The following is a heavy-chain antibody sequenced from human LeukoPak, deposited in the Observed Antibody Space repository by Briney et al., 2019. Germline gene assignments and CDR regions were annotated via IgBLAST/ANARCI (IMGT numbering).Heavy chain of an antibody. J-gene: IGHJ6*02. CDR2: IYYSGST. CDR3: AASMVRGVTNSYYYYYYGMDV. Sequence: PSETLSLTCTVSGGSISSYYGSWIRQPPGKGLEWIGYIYYSGSTNYNPSLKSRVTISVDTSKNQFSLKLSSVTAADTAVYYCAASMVRGVTNSYYYYYYGMDVWGQGTTVTVSS. D-gene: IGHD3-10*01. CDR1: GGSISSYY. V-gene: IGHV4-59*08.